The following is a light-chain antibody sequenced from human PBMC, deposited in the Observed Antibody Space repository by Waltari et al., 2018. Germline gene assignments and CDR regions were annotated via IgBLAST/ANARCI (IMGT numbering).Light chain of an antibody. V-gene: IGLV3-21*02. CDR2: DDS. J-gene: IGLJ2*01. Sequence: SYVLPQPPSVSVAPGQTASITCGGNNIRSTRVHWYQQGPGQAPVLAVYDDSDRPSGIPDRFSGSNSGNTATLTISRVEAGDEADYYCQLWDLSSDHPLFGGGTKLTVL. CDR3: QLWDLSSDHPL. CDR1: NIRSTR.